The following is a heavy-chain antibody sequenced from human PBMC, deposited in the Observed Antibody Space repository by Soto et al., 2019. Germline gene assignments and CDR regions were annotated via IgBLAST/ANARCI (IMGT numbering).Heavy chain of an antibody. J-gene: IGHJ4*02. CDR1: GFTFSSYA. CDR2: ISGSGGST. CDR3: AKDPATVTTPFRSYYFDY. Sequence: VGSLRLSCAASGFTFSSYAVSWVRQAPGKGLEWVSAISGSGGSTYYADSVKGRFTISRDNSKNTLYLQMNSLRAEDTAVYYCAKDPATVTTPFRSYYFDYWGQGTLVTVS. V-gene: IGHV3-23*01. D-gene: IGHD4-17*01.